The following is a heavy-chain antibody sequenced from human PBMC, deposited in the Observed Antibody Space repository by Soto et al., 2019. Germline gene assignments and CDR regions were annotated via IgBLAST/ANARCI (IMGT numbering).Heavy chain of an antibody. CDR3: ARVENYDILTGPHYFDY. V-gene: IGHV3-53*01. J-gene: IGHJ4*02. CDR2: IYSGGST. CDR1: GFTVSSNY. Sequence: GGSLRLSCAASGFTVSSNYMSWVRQAPGKGLEWVSVIYSGGSTYYADSVKGRFTISRDNSKNTLYLQMNSLRAEDTAVYYCARVENYDILTGPHYFDYWGQGTLVTVSS. D-gene: IGHD3-9*01.